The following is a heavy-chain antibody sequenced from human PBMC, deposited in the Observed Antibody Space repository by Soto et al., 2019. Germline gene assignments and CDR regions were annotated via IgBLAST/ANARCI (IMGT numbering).Heavy chain of an antibody. D-gene: IGHD6-13*01. J-gene: IGHJ6*02. CDR3: ARDRTTIAAAGTLPYYYYYGMDV. Sequence: ASVKVSCKASGYTFTGYYMHWVRQAPGQGLEGMGWINPNSGGTNYAQKFQGWVTMTRDTSISTAYMELSRLRSDDTAVYYCARDRTTIAAAGTLPYYYYYGMDVWGQGTTVTVSS. CDR1: GYTFTGYY. V-gene: IGHV1-2*04. CDR2: INPNSGGT.